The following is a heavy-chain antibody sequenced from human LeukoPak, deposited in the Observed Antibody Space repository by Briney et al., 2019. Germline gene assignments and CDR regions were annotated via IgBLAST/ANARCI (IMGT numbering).Heavy chain of an antibody. J-gene: IGHJ4*02. Sequence: GGSLRLSCAASGFTFSIYWMSWVRQAPGKGLEWVADIKQDGSEKYYVDSVKGRFTISRDNAKNSLYLQMNSLRAEDTAVYYCARAPYCIGGSCCFDYWGQGTLVTVSS. CDR2: IKQDGSEK. CDR3: ARAPYCIGGSCCFDY. CDR1: GFTFSIYW. D-gene: IGHD2-15*01. V-gene: IGHV3-7*03.